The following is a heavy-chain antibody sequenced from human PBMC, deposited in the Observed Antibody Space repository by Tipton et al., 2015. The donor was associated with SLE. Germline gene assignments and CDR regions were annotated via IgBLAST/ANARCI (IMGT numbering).Heavy chain of an antibody. CDR1: SGSLSDYF. CDR3: ARTAVLAAIMMDV. V-gene: IGHV4-4*07. Sequence: TLSLTCNLSSGSLSDYFWSWIRRPAGKGLEWIGRMHISGTAHYNPSLQSRVTMSGDTSKDQLSLKLNAVTGADTAVYYCARTAVLAAIMMDVWGKGTTVTVSS. CDR2: MHISGTA. D-gene: IGHD3-3*02. J-gene: IGHJ6*04.